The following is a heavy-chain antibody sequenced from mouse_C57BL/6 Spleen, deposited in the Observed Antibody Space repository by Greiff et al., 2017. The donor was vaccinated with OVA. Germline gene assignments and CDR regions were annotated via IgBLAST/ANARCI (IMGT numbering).Heavy chain of an antibody. CDR1: GFTFSSYA. J-gene: IGHJ3*01. CDR2: ISSGGDYI. CDR3: TRGGGNYAWFAY. D-gene: IGHD2-4*01. Sequence: VQLQESGEGLVKPGGSLKLSCAASGFTFSSYAMSWVRQTPEKRLEWVAYISSGGDYIYYADTVKGRFTISRDNARNTLYLQMSSLKSEDTAMYYCTRGGGNYAWFAYWGQGTLVTVSA. V-gene: IGHV5-9-1*02.